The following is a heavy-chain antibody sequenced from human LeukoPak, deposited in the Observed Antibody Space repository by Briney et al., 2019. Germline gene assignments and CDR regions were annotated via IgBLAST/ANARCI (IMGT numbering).Heavy chain of an antibody. CDR2: IYYGGST. CDR3: ARALGYCSGGSCTRGYNWFDP. V-gene: IGHV4-39*01. CDR1: GGSISSSDYY. Sequence: PSETLSLTCTVSGGSISSSDYYWGWIRQPPGKGLEWIGSIYYGGSTYYDPSLKSRVTISVDTSMNQFSLKLSFVTTADTAVYYCARALGYCSGGSCTRGYNWFDPWGQGTLVTVPS. J-gene: IGHJ5*02. D-gene: IGHD2-15*01.